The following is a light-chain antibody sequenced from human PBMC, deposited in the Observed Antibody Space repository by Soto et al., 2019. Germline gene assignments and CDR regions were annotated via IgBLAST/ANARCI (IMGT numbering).Light chain of an antibody. V-gene: IGLV2-23*01. Sequence: QSALTQPASVSGSPGQSITIYCTGNSSDVGSNSLVSWYQQHPGKAPKLMIYEGSKRPSGVSNRFSGSKSGNTASLTISGLQADDEAEYYCSSYVGSTLVFGGGTKLTVL. J-gene: IGLJ3*02. CDR2: EGS. CDR1: SSDVGSNSL. CDR3: SSYVGSTLV.